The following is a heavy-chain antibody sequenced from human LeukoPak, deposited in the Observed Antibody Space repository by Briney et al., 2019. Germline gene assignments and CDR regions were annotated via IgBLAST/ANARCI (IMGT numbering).Heavy chain of an antibody. D-gene: IGHD6-19*01. CDR1: GYTFTTYD. Sequence: GASVKVSCKASGYTFTTYDINWVRQATGQGLGWMGWMNPNSGNTGCAQKFQGRVTMTRNTSITTAYMELSSLRSEDTAVYYCARGRGSGHKENWFDPWGQGTLVTVSS. CDR3: ARGRGSGHKENWFDP. CDR2: MNPNSGNT. J-gene: IGHJ5*02. V-gene: IGHV1-8*01.